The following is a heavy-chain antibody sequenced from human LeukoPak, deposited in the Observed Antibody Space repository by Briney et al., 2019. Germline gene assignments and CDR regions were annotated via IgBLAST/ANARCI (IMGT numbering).Heavy chain of an antibody. D-gene: IGHD4-23*01. Sequence: ASETLSLTCTVSGGSISSYYWSWIRQPPGKGLEWIGYICYSGSTNYNPSLKSRVTISVDTSKNQFSLKLSSVTAADTAVYYCARATANYGGNSGWFDPWGQGTLVTVSS. CDR1: GGSISSYY. CDR3: ARATANYGGNSGWFDP. J-gene: IGHJ5*02. CDR2: ICYSGST. V-gene: IGHV4-59*01.